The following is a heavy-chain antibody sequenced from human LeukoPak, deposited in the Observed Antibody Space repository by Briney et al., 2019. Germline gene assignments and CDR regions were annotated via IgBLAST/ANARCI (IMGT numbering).Heavy chain of an antibody. CDR3: ARANWFDP. Sequence: SVKVSCKSSGGTFSSYAISWVRQAPGQGLEWMGRIIPMFGTANYAQKFQGRVTITTDESTSTAYMELSSLRSEDTAVYYCARANWFDPWGQGTLVTVSS. J-gene: IGHJ5*02. CDR1: GGTFSSYA. CDR2: IIPMFGTA. V-gene: IGHV1-69*05.